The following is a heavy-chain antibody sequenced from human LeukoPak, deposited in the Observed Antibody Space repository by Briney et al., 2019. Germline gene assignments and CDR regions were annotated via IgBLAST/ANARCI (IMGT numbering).Heavy chain of an antibody. CDR2: IYYSGST. CDR1: GGSISSYY. Sequence: SETLSLTCTVSGGSISSYYWSWIRHPPGKGLEWNGYIYYSGSTNYNPSLKSRVTISVDTSKNQFSRKLSSVTAADTAVYYCARESHPYYPPHYGMDVWGQGTTVTVSS. J-gene: IGHJ6*02. CDR3: ARESHPYYPPHYGMDV. V-gene: IGHV4-59*01. D-gene: IGHD3-10*01.